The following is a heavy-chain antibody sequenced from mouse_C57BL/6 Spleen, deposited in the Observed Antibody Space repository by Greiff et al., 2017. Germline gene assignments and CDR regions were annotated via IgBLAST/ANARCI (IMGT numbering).Heavy chain of an antibody. CDR1: GFIFSSYG. CDR2: ISSGGSYT. J-gene: IGHJ3*01. V-gene: IGHV5-6*01. Sequence: EVQGVESGGDLVKPGGSLKLSCAASGFIFSSYGMSWVRQTPDKRLEWVATISSGGSYTYYPDSVKGRFTISRDNAKNTLYLQMSSLKSEDTAMYYCARQDGYYGFAYWGQGTLVTVSA. D-gene: IGHD2-3*01. CDR3: ARQDGYYGFAY.